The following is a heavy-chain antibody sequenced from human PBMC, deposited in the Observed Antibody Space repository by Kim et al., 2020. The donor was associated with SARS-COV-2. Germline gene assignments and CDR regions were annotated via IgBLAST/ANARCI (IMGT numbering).Heavy chain of an antibody. D-gene: IGHD1-1*01. Sequence: GGSLRLSCVASGFTFSSYAMSWVRQAPGKGLEWVSGISGSGDSTYYADSVKGRFTISRDNSKNTLFLQMNSLTAEDTAVYSCAKKGRTETTQLLFDSWGQGTLVTVSS. V-gene: IGHV3-23*01. CDR3: AKKGRTETTQLLFDS. CDR2: ISGSGDST. J-gene: IGHJ4*02. CDR1: GFTFSSYA.